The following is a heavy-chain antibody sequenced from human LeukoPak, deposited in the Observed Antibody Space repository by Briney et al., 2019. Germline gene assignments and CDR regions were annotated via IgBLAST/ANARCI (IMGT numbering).Heavy chain of an antibody. Sequence: GGSLRLSCAASGFTFSDYYMSWIRQTPAKGLERVSYISSSSSYTNYADSVKGRFTISRDNAKNSLYLQMNSLRAEDTAVYYCARDLGSGWFHDYYYYGMDVWGQGTTVTMSS. CDR3: ARDLGSGWFHDYYYYGMDV. CDR2: ISSSSSYT. V-gene: IGHV3-11*05. CDR1: GFTFSDYY. J-gene: IGHJ6*02. D-gene: IGHD6-19*01.